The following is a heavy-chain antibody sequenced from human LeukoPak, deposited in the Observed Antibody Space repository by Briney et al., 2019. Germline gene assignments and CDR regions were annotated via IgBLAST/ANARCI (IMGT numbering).Heavy chain of an antibody. CDR3: ARCIAVADLYYFDY. V-gene: IGHV4-61*10. J-gene: IGHJ4*02. CDR1: GGSISSGSYY. CDR2: IYYSGST. Sequence: TPETLSLTCTVSGGSISSGSYYWSWIRQPAGKGLEWIGRIYYSGSTNYNPSLKSRVTISVDTSKNQFSLKLSSVTAADTAVYYCARCIAVADLYYFDYWGQGTLVTVSS. D-gene: IGHD6-19*01.